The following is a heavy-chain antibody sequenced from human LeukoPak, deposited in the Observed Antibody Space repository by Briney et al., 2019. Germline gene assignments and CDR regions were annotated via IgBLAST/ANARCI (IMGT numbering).Heavy chain of an antibody. CDR3: ARAGSSSSSWYYYYMDV. CDR2: IYYSGST. Sequence: SETLSLTCTVSGYSISSGYYWGWIRQPPGKGLEWIGYIYYSGSTNYNPSLKSRVTISVDTSKNQFSLKLSSVTAADTAVYYCARAGSSSSSWYYYYMDVWGKGTTVTVSS. D-gene: IGHD6-6*01. V-gene: IGHV4-61*01. J-gene: IGHJ6*03. CDR1: GYSISSGYY.